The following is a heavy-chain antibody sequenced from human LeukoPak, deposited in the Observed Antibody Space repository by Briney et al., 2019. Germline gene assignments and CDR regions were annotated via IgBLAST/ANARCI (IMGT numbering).Heavy chain of an antibody. CDR1: GGSISSYY. CDR2: IYYSGST. Sequence: NPSETLSLTCTVSGGSISSYYWSWIRQPPGKGLEWIGYIYYSGSTNYNPSLKSRVTISVDTSKNQFPLKLSSVTAADTAVYYCARPERYGSARPFDLWGRGTLVTVSS. V-gene: IGHV4-59*08. D-gene: IGHD1-14*01. CDR3: ARPERYGSARPFDL. J-gene: IGHJ2*01.